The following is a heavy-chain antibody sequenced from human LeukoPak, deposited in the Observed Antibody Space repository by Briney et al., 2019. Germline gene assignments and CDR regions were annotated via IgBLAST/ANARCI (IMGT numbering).Heavy chain of an antibody. J-gene: IGHJ4*02. CDR3: AKNPKETSGYYSYCDY. V-gene: IGHV3-23*01. CDR1: GFTFSSYS. D-gene: IGHD3-22*01. CDR2: ISGSGGST. Sequence: GGSLRLSCAASGFTFSSYSMNWVRQAPGKGLEWVSAISGSGGSTYYADSVKGRFTISRYNSKNTLYLQMNSLRAEGTAVYYCAKNPKETSGYYSYCDYWGQGTLVTVSS.